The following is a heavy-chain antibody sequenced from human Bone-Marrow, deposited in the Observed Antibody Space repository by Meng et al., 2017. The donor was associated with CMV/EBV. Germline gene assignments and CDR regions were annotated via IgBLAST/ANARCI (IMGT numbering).Heavy chain of an antibody. CDR2: INPNGGAT. Sequence: YGDTFTGYYIHGVRQAPGQGLEWMGWINPNGGATNYLQKFQGRVTMTRDTSVNTVYMELRRLASDDTAVYYCALGGRAIGGLAWFDPWGQGTLVTVSS. D-gene: IGHD7-27*01. CDR1: GDTFTGYY. CDR3: ALGGRAIGGLAWFDP. J-gene: IGHJ5*02. V-gene: IGHV1-2*02.